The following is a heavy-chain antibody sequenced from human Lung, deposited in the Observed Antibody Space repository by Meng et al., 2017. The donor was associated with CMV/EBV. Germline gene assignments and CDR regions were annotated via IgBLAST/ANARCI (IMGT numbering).Heavy chain of an antibody. CDR2: IIPILGIA. V-gene: IGHV1-69*10. CDR3: ARALYYYDSGGYYPYFDY. CDR1: GDTFRSHA. Sequence: SVXVSXXASGDTFRSHAISWVRQAPGQGLEWMGGIIPILGIATYAQKFQGRVAIAADKSTTTAYMELSRLRSEDTAVYFCARALYYYDSGGYYPYFDYWGQGXLVTVSS. J-gene: IGHJ4*02. D-gene: IGHD3-22*01.